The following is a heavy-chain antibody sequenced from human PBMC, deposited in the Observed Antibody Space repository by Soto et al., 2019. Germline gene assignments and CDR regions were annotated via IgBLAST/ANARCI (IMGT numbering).Heavy chain of an antibody. CDR2: IYASGST. V-gene: IGHV4-4*07. CDR3: ARSGYSSGWYTAFDS. D-gene: IGHD6-19*01. Sequence: QVQLQESGPRLVKPSETLSLTCTVSGDSISGYYWSWIRQPAGKGLEWIGRIYASGSTISNPSLRSRVALSVDTSKNQFSLKLNSVTAADTAMCYCARSGYSSGWYTAFDSWSQGTLVTVSS. J-gene: IGHJ4*02. CDR1: GDSISGYY.